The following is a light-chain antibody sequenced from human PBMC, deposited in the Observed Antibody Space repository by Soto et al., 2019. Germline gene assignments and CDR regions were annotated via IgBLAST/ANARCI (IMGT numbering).Light chain of an antibody. V-gene: IGKV1-33*01. Sequence: DIQMTQSPSSLSASVGDRVTITCQASQDIRNRLNWHQFKPGKAPKLLIYDAFNLEAGVPSRFSGSGYGTTFVLTISSLQPKDSATYYCQQHDNLPVTFGGGTKVEIK. CDR2: DAF. CDR3: QQHDNLPVT. CDR1: QDIRNR. J-gene: IGKJ4*01.